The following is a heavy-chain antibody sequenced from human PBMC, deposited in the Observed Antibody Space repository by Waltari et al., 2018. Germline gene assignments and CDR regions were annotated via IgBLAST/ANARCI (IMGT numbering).Heavy chain of an antibody. V-gene: IGHV5-51*01. CDR3: ARVEMATITGGYYFDY. J-gene: IGHJ4*02. CDR1: GYSFTSYW. CDR2: TYPGDSDT. Sequence: EVQLVQSGAEVKKPGESLKISCKGSGYSFTSYWIGWVRQMPGKGLEWMGITYPGDSDTRYSPSFQGQVTISADKSISTAYLQWSSLKASDTAMYYCARVEMATITGGYYFDYWGQGTLVTVSS. D-gene: IGHD5-12*01.